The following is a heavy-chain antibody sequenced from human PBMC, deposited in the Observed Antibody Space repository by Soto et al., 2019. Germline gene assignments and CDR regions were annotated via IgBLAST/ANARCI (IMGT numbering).Heavy chain of an antibody. Sequence: QVQLVQSGAEVKKPGASVKVSCKASGYTFTSYYMHWVRQAPGQGLEWMGIINPSGGRTSYEQKGQGSVTMTRDTSTSTVYMELSSLRSEDTAVYYCARPNTVTNPYYYYYGMDVWGQGTTVTVSS. CDR2: INPSGGRT. J-gene: IGHJ6*02. CDR1: GYTFTSYY. CDR3: ARPNTVTNPYYYYYGMDV. D-gene: IGHD4-17*01. V-gene: IGHV1-46*01.